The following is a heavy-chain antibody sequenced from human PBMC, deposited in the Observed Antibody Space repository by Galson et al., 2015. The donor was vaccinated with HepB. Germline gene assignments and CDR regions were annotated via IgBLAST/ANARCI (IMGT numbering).Heavy chain of an antibody. J-gene: IGHJ2*01. CDR2: IKQDGGEK. D-gene: IGHD2-2*02. CDR1: GFTFSSYW. V-gene: IGHV3-7*03. Sequence: SLRLSCAASGFTFSSYWMSWVRQAPGKGLEWVANIKQDGGEKYYVDSVKGRFTISRDNAKNSLYLQMNSLRAEDTAVYYCASKHWSCSSTSCYSSYWYFDLWGRGTLVTVSS. CDR3: ASKHWSCSSTSCYSSYWYFDL.